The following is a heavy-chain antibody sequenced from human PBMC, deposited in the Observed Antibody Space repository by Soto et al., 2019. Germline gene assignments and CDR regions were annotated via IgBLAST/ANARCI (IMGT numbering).Heavy chain of an antibody. CDR3: ARDMGRWGDYDAFDI. CDR2: IYSGGST. D-gene: IGHD4-17*01. CDR1: GFTVSSNY. V-gene: IGHV3-66*01. Sequence: GGSLRLSCAASGFTVSSNYMSWVRQAPGKGLEWVSVIYSGGSTYYADSVKGRFTISRDNSKNTLYLQMNSLRAEDTAVYYCARDMGRWGDYDAFDIWGQGTMVTVSS. J-gene: IGHJ3*02.